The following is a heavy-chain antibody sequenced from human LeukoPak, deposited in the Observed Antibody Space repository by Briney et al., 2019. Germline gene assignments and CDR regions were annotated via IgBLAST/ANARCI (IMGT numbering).Heavy chain of an antibody. D-gene: IGHD3-22*01. V-gene: IGHV4-39*01. CDR3: ARVSLYDSSGYYSPGFDY. CDR2: IYSDGST. CDR1: GGSVNSGSYY. J-gene: IGHJ4*02. Sequence: SETLSLTCTVSGGSVNSGSYYWAWNRQPPGKGLEYIVSIYSDGSTYYNPSLKSRVTISVDTSKNQFSLKLNSVTAADTAVYYCARVSLYDSSGYYSPGFDYWGQGTLVTVSS.